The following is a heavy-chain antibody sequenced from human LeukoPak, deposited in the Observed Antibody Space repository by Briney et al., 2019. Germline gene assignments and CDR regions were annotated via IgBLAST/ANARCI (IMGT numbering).Heavy chain of an antibody. Sequence: GGSLRLSCAASGFTFSSYAMHWVRQAPGKGLEWVAVISYDGSNKYYADSVKGRFTISRDNSKNTLYLQMNSLRAEDTAVYYCARGPITGTYNWFDPWGQGTLVTVSS. CDR2: ISYDGSNK. D-gene: IGHD1-20*01. CDR3: ARGPITGTYNWFDP. CDR1: GFTFSSYA. J-gene: IGHJ5*02. V-gene: IGHV3-30-3*01.